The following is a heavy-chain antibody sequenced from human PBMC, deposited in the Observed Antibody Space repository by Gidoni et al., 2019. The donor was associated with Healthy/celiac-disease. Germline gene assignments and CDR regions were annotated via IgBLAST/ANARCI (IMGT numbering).Heavy chain of an antibody. CDR1: GYSFTSYW. CDR3: ARQNSYEDWFDP. J-gene: IGHJ5*02. CDR2: IDPIDSYT. D-gene: IGHD5-18*01. Sequence: DVQLVQSGAEVKTPGESLRISCKGSGYSFTSYWISWVRQMPGKGLEWMGRIDPIDSYTNYSPSFQGHVTISADKSISTAYLQWSSLKASDTAMYYCARQNSYEDWFDPWGQGTLVTVSS. V-gene: IGHV5-10-1*01.